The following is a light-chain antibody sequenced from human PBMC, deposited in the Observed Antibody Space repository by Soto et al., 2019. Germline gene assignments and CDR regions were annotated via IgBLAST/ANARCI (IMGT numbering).Light chain of an antibody. V-gene: IGKV1-6*01. CDR3: LQDYNHPYT. J-gene: IGKJ2*01. Sequence: AIQMTQSPSSLSASVGDRVTITCRASQGIRNDLGWYQQKPGKAPKLLIYGASSLQSGVPSRFAGSGSGTDVSLTISSLQHEDFATYYGLQDYNHPYTFGQGTKLEL. CDR1: QGIRND. CDR2: GAS.